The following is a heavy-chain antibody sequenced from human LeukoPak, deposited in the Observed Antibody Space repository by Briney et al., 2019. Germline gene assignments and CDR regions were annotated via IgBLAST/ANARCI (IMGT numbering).Heavy chain of an antibody. CDR1: GFTFSIYA. V-gene: IGHV3-23*01. CDR3: AKDWSSHRAFDI. J-gene: IGHJ3*02. D-gene: IGHD2-2*01. CDR2: ISGSGGTA. Sequence: GGSLRLSCAASGFTFSIYAMSWVRQAPGKGLEWVSAISGSGGTAYYADSVKGRFTISRDNSKNTLYLQMNSLRAEDTAVYYCAKDWSSHRAFDIWGQGTMVTVSS.